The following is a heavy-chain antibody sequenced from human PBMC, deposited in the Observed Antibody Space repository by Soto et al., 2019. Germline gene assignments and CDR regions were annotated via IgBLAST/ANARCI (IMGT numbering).Heavy chain of an antibody. D-gene: IGHD1-1*01. Sequence: QVQLVESGGGLVKPGGSLRLSCAASGFNFGDYYMSWIRQAPGKGLESISYISGTSADTNYADSVKGRFTISRDNAKKSLHLQMNNLRAEDTATYYCATTARLFAHWGQGTLVTVSA. CDR2: ISGTSADT. CDR3: ATTARLFAH. CDR1: GFNFGDYY. J-gene: IGHJ4*02. V-gene: IGHV3-11*05.